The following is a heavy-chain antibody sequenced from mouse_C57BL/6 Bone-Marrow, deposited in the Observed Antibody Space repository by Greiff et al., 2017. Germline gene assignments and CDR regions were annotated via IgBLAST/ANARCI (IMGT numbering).Heavy chain of an antibody. CDR1: GYTFSSYW. J-gene: IGHJ3*01. CDR2: LFPGGGCT. V-gene: IGHV1-55*01. Sequence: QVQLQQPGAELVKPGASVQLSCKASGYTFSSYWLNWVKQRPGQGLEWIGELFPGGGCTNYNEKFKGKATLTADTSSSTAYMPLSSLTSEDSAIYYCARSDAKVCLDYGGQGTFVTVSA. CDR3: ARSDAKVCLDY.